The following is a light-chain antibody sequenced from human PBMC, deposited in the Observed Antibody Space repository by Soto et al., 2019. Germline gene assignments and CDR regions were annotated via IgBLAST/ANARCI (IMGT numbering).Light chain of an antibody. Sequence: QSALTQPPSASGSPGQSVAISWTGTTGDIGGYNYVSWYQQHPGKAPKLMIYEVNKRPSGVPDRFSGSKSGNTASLTVSGLQAEDEADYYCSSHGGNSPYVFGTGTKVTVL. J-gene: IGLJ1*01. CDR1: TGDIGGYNY. CDR2: EVN. CDR3: SSHGGNSPYV. V-gene: IGLV2-8*01.